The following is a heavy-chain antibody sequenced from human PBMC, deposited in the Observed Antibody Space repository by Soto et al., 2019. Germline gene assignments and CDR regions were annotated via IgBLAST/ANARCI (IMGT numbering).Heavy chain of an antibody. V-gene: IGHV4-34*01. CDR3: ARYCSSTKCPGGAFDI. CDR1: GGSFSGYY. J-gene: IGHJ3*02. D-gene: IGHD2-2*01. Sequence: PSETLSLTCAVYGGSFSGYYWSWIRQPPGKGLEWIGEINHSGSTNYNPSLKSRVTISVDTSKNQFSLKLSSVTAAGTAVYYCARYCSSTKCPGGAFDIWGQGTKVTVSS. CDR2: INHSGST.